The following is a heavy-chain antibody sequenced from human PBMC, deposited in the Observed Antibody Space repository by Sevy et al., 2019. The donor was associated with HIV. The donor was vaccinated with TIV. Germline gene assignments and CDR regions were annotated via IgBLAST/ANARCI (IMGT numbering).Heavy chain of an antibody. CDR3: SSTNGVPLRHYYYYGMDV. D-gene: IGHD2-8*01. V-gene: IGHV3-30*03. Sequence: GGSLRLSCAASGFTFSSYGMHWVRQAPGKGLEWVAVISYDGSNKYYADSVKGRFTIYRDNSKNTLYLQMNSLRAEDTAVYYCSSTNGVPLRHYYYYGMDVWGQGTTVTVSS. J-gene: IGHJ6*02. CDR1: GFTFSSYG. CDR2: ISYDGSNK.